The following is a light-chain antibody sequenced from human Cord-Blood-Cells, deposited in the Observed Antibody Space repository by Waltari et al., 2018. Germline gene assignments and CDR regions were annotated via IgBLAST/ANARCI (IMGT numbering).Light chain of an antibody. CDR1: SSDVGSHNL. CDR3: CSYAGSRV. CDR2: EVS. V-gene: IGLV2-23*02. Sequence: QSALTQPASVSGSPGQSITISCTGTSSDVGSHNLVSWYQQHPGKAPKLMIYEVSKRPSGVSNRFSGSKSGNTASLTISGLQAEDEADYYCCSYAGSRVFGGGTKLTVL. J-gene: IGLJ3*02.